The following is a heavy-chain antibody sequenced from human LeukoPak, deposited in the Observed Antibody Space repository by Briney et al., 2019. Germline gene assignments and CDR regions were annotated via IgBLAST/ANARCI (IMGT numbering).Heavy chain of an antibody. CDR2: IYSSGAI. J-gene: IGHJ4*02. Sequence: PSETLSLTCTVSGASITSYYWSWIPQPPGKGLEWIGYIYSSGAIHYNPSLKSRVNISMDTSKNQFSLNLTSVTAADTAVYHCARQWAFGAPDFWGPGALVAVSS. CDR1: GASITSYY. V-gene: IGHV4-59*08. CDR3: ARQWAFGAPDF. D-gene: IGHD3-16*01.